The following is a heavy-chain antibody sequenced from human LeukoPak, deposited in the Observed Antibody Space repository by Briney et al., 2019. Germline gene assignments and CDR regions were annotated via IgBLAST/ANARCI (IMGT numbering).Heavy chain of an antibody. CDR1: GYTFTSYA. V-gene: IGHV1-3*01. CDR2: INAGNGNT. Sequence: ASVKVSCKASGYTFTSYAMHWVRQAPGQRLEWMGWINAGNGNTKYSQKFQGRVTITRDTSASTAYMELSSLRSEDTAVYYCTRAEGGGDYYFDYWGQGTLVTVSS. D-gene: IGHD2-21*02. CDR3: TRAEGGGDYYFDY. J-gene: IGHJ4*02.